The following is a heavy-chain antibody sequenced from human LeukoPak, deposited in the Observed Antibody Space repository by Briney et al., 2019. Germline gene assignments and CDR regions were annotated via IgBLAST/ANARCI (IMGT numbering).Heavy chain of an antibody. V-gene: IGHV4-39*01. D-gene: IGHD2-15*01. CDR1: GGSISSSSYY. J-gene: IGHJ4*02. Sequence: SETLSLTCTVSGGSISSSSYYWGWIRQPPGEGLEWIGNIYYSGTTYYNPSLKSRLTISVDTSKNQFFLDLSFVTAADTAVYHCARLQSGGSGDNWGQGILVTVSS. CDR3: ARLQSGGSGDN. CDR2: IYYSGTT.